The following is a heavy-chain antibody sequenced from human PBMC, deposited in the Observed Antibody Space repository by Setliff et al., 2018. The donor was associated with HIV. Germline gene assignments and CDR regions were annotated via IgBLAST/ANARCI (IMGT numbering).Heavy chain of an antibody. Sequence: SVKVSCKASGGTFSSYAISWVRQAPGQGLEWMGGIIPISGTVNYAQKFWGRVTITTHESTSTAHMELSSLRSEDTAVYYCARDFGGYCSSMSCPGLFDPWGQGTLVTVSS. CDR1: GGTFSSYA. V-gene: IGHV1-69*05. D-gene: IGHD2-2*01. J-gene: IGHJ5*02. CDR3: ARDFGGYCSSMSCPGLFDP. CDR2: IIPISGTV.